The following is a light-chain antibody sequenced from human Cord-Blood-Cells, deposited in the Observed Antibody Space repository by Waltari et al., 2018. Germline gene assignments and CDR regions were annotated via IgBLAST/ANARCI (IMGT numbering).Light chain of an antibody. CDR1: KLGDKY. V-gene: IGLV3-1*01. CDR3: QAWDSSTVV. Sequence: SYELTQPPSVSVSPGQTASITCSGDKLGDKYACWYQQKPGQSPVLVIYQDSKRPSGSPERFSGSNYGNTATLTIGGTQAMDEADYYCQAWDSSTVVFGGGTKLTVL. CDR2: QDS. J-gene: IGLJ2*01.